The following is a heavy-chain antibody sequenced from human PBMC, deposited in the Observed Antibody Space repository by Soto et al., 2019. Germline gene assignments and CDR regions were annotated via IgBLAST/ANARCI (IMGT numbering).Heavy chain of an antibody. J-gene: IGHJ2*01. CDR2: ISSSSSTI. D-gene: IGHD5-12*01. CDR1: GFTFSSYS. Sequence: EVQLVESGGGLVQPGGSLRLSCAASGFTFSSYSMTWVRQAPGKGLEWVSYISSSSSTIYYADSVKGRFTISRDNAKKSLYLQMNSLRAKDTAVYYCARDSYYSGYDSYWYFDLWGRGTLVTVSS. V-gene: IGHV3-48*01. CDR3: ARDSYYSGYDSYWYFDL.